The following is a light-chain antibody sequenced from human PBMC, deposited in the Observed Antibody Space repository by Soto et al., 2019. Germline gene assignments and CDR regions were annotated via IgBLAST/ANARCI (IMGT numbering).Light chain of an antibody. CDR2: DAS. V-gene: IGKV3-11*01. Sequence: EIVLTQSPATLSLSPGERATLSCRASQSVDIYLAWYQQKPGQAPRLLIYDASNRSTCIPGRFSGSGSGPDFTLSISSLEPEDFAVYYCQQRSNWPLTFGQGKRLEIK. CDR1: QSVDIY. J-gene: IGKJ5*01. CDR3: QQRSNWPLT.